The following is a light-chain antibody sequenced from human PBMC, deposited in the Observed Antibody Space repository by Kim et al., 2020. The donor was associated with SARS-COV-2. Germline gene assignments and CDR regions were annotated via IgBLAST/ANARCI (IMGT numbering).Light chain of an antibody. J-gene: IGKJ2*01. CDR2: SAS. Sequence: EIVVTQSPGTLSLSPGGRAILSCRVNQSVDNRYLAWYQQKPGQGPRLLISSASSRATGISDRFSGSGSRTDFTLTISRVEPDDSAVYYCQQYDISPYNFGQGTKLEI. V-gene: IGKV3-20*01. CDR1: QSVDNRY. CDR3: QQYDISPYN.